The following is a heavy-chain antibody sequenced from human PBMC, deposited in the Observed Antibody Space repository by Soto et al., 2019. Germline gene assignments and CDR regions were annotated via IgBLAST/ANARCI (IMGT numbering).Heavy chain of an antibody. CDR3: AAGLVAIVLMVYASTSSFYYYYYMDV. Sequence: ASVKVSCKASGFTFTSSAMQWVRQARGQRLEWIGWIVVGSGNTNYAQKFQERVTITRDMSTSTAYMELSSLRSEDTAVYYCAAGLVAIVLMVYASTSSFYYYYYMDVWGKGTTVTVSS. CDR2: IVVGSGNT. J-gene: IGHJ6*03. V-gene: IGHV1-58*02. D-gene: IGHD2-8*01. CDR1: GFTFTSSA.